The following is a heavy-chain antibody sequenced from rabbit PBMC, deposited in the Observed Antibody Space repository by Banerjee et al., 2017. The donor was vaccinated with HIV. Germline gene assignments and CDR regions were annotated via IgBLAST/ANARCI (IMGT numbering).Heavy chain of an antibody. CDR1: GFSFSSSYW. CDR2: IYAGSGGGT. J-gene: IGHJ4*01. CDR3: ARDYDGGVGGDMFAL. Sequence: QEQLEESGGDLVKPEGSLTLTCTASGFSFSSSYWICWVRQAPGKGLEWIACIYAGSGGGTHYASWAKGRFTISKTSSTTVTLQMTSLTDADTATYFCARDYDGGVGGDMFALWGQGTLVTVS. V-gene: IGHV1S45*01. D-gene: IGHD2-1*01.